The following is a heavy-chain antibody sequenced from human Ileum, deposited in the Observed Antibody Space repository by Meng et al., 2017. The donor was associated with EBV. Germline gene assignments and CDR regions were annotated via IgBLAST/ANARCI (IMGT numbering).Heavy chain of an antibody. CDR3: ARGDILTGYWYYFDY. CDR2: TYYSGST. V-gene: IGHV4-39*07. CDR1: GASIRGSRYY. Sequence: LHGQEVGPGRVKPSETLSLTCTVSGASIRGSRYYWGWIRQPPGKGLEWIGSTYYSGSTNYNPSLKSRVTISVDTSKNQFSLNLSSVTAADTAVYYCARGDILTGYWYYFDYWGQGILVTVSS. J-gene: IGHJ4*02. D-gene: IGHD3-9*01.